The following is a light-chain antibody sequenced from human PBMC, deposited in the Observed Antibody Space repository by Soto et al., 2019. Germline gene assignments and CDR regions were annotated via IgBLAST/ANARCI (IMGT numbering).Light chain of an antibody. CDR3: LQDYNYPRT. CDR2: DAT. V-gene: IGKV1-6*01. J-gene: IGKJ1*01. CDR1: QIITHT. Sequence: AIQLTQSPSSLSASMGDRVTITCRASQIITHTVAWYQQKPGEAPKLLIYDATNLQSGVPSRFSGSGSGRDFTLTISSLQPEDFATYYCLQDYNYPRTFGQGTRVEIK.